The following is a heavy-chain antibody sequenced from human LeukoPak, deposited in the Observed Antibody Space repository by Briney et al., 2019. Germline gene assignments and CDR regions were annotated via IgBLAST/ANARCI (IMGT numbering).Heavy chain of an antibody. J-gene: IGHJ6*04. D-gene: IGHD1-1*01. V-gene: IGHV3-23*01. CDR3: AKGWNAYYYYYGMDV. Sequence: AGGSLRLSCAASGFTFSSYAMSWVRQAPGKGLEWVSAISGSGGSTYYADSVKGRFTISRDNSKNTLYPQMNSLRAEDTAVYYCAKGWNAYYYYYGMDVWGKGTTVTVSS. CDR1: GFTFSSYA. CDR2: ISGSGGST.